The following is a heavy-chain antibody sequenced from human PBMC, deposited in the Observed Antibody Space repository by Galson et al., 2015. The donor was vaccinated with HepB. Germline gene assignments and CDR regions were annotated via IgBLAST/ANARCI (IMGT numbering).Heavy chain of an antibody. CDR1: GFTFSSYG. CDR3: AKKSLPAGATFYYGMDV. V-gene: IGHV3-30*18. CDR2: ISYDGSNK. D-gene: IGHD1-26*01. Sequence: SLRLSCAASGFTFSSYGMHWVRQAPGKGLEWVAVISYDGSNKYYADSVKGRFTISRDNSKNTLYLQMNSLRAEDTAVYYCAKKSLPAGATFYYGMDVWGQGTTVTVSS. J-gene: IGHJ6*02.